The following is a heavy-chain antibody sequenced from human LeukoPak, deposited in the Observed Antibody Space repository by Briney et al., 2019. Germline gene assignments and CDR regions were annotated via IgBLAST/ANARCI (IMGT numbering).Heavy chain of an antibody. CDR1: GGSVSSGSYY. CDR3: ARDRVVDTAMVGYYYGMDV. Sequence: SETLSLTCTVSGGSVSSGSYYWSWIRQPPGKGLEWIGYIYYSGSTNYNPSLKSRVTISVDTSKNQFSLKLSSVTAADTAVYYCARDRVVDTAMVGYYYGMDVWGKGTTVTVSS. J-gene: IGHJ6*04. D-gene: IGHD5-18*01. V-gene: IGHV4-61*01. CDR2: IYYSGST.